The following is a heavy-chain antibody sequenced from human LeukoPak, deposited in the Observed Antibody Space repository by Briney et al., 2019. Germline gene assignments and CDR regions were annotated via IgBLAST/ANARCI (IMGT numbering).Heavy chain of an antibody. Sequence: GGSLRLSCAASGFTFGRFAMSWVRQAPGKGPEWVSGISASGGSAYYADSVKGRFTISRDDSKKTLYMQMNGLRVEDTAVYYCAKDPNGGYVGGFDMRGPGTMVTVSS. CDR2: ISASGGSA. J-gene: IGHJ3*02. CDR3: AKDPNGGYVGGFDM. D-gene: IGHD5-12*01. V-gene: IGHV3-23*01. CDR1: GFTFGRFA.